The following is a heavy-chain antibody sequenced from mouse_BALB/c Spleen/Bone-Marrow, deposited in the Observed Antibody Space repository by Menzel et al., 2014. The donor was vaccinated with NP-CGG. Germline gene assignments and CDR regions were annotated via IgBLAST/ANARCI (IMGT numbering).Heavy chain of an antibody. J-gene: IGHJ3*01. V-gene: IGHV4-1*02. CDR2: INPDSSTI. D-gene: IGHD1-2*01. CDR1: GFDFXRYW. Sequence: EVQVVESGGGLVQPGGSLKLSCAASGFDFXRYWMTWVRQAPGKGLEWIGEINPDSSTINYTPSLKDKFIISRDNAKNTLYLQMNKVRSEDTALYYCAKNYYYGYVAYWGQGTLVTVSA. CDR3: AKNYYYGYVAY.